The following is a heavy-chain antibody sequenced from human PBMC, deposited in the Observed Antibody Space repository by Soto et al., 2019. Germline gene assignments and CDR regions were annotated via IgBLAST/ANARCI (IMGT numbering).Heavy chain of an antibody. CDR3: ATEGRINGGFDY. D-gene: IGHD1-20*01. CDR2: ISYDGSNK. J-gene: IGHJ4*02. Sequence: QVQLVESGGGVVQPGRSLRLSCAASGFTFSSYAMQWVRQAPGKGLEWVAVISYDGSNKYHADSVKGRFTISRDNYKDTLYLQMNRLRAEDTAVYSCATEGRINGGFDYCGQGTEVTVSS. CDR1: GFTFSSYA. V-gene: IGHV3-30-3*01.